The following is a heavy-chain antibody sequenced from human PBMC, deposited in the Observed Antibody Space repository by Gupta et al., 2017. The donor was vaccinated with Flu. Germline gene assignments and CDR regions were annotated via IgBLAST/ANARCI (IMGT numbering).Heavy chain of an antibody. J-gene: IGHJ4*02. CDR3: AKAAYSDGTGPFFDS. CDR1: GITFSNYA. CDR2: ISGSGDTT. D-gene: IGHD5-18*01. Sequence: EVQLLESGGGLIQPGGSLRLSCAASGITFSNYAMNWVRQAPEKGLEWVSAISGSGDTTYYADAVKSRFTISRDNSKYTLDLQMNSLRAEDXAVYYCAKAAYSDGTGPFFDSWGQGTLVTVSS. V-gene: IGHV3-23*01.